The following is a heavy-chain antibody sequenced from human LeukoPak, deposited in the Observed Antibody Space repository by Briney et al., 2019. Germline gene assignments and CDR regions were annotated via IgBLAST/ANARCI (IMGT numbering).Heavy chain of an antibody. V-gene: IGHV3-7*01. Sequence: GGSLRLSWEVAAFSFSTYWMTWVRQAPGKVLEWVANINQHGSEKYSVDCVRGRFIISRDNAKNSLFLQMDSLAGEDTAVYYCSRGGLYRYSGTSGDYWGQGTLVTVSS. CDR3: SRGGLYRYSGTSGDY. D-gene: IGHD1-26*01. CDR2: INQHGSEK. J-gene: IGHJ4*02. CDR1: AFSFSTYW.